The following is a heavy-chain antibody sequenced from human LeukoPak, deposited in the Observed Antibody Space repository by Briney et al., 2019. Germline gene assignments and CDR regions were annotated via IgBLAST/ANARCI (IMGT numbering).Heavy chain of an antibody. CDR3: ARAYYDSSGYPGWFDP. J-gene: IGHJ5*02. CDR2: INYSGDT. CDR1: GGSFSTYY. Sequence: SETLSLTCAVYGGSFSTYYWNWIRQSPGKGLEWIGEINYSGDTNYNPSLKSRVTISVDTSKNQFSLKLSSVTAADTAVYYCARAYYDSSGYPGWFDPWGQGTLVTVSS. V-gene: IGHV4-34*01. D-gene: IGHD3-22*01.